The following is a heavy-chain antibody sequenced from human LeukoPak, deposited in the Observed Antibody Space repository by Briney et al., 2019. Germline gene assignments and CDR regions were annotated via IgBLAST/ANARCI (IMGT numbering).Heavy chain of an antibody. CDR2: ISGSGGST. CDR1: GFTFSSYA. J-gene: IGHJ5*02. V-gene: IGHV3-23*01. CDR3: AKMGDYYGSGRTWFDP. Sequence: GGSLRLSCAASGFTFSSYAMSWVRQAPGKGLEWVSAISGSGGSTYYADSVKGRFTIPRDNSKNTLYLQMNSLRAEDTAVYYCAKMGDYYGSGRTWFDPWGQGTLVTVSS. D-gene: IGHD3-10*01.